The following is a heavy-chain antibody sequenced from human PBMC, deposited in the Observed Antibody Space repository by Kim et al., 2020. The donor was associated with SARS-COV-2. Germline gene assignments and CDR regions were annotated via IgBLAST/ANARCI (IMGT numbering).Heavy chain of an antibody. CDR1: GGSISSSSYY. J-gene: IGHJ4*02. V-gene: IGHV4-39*01. Sequence: SETLSLTCTVSGGSISSSSYYWGWIRQPPGKGLEWIGSIYYSGSTYYNPSLKSRVTISVDTSKNQFSLKLSSVTAADTAVYYCARHHGTVAGTPPEVFDYWGQGTLVTVSS. CDR2: IYYSGST. D-gene: IGHD6-19*01. CDR3: ARHHGTVAGTPPEVFDY.